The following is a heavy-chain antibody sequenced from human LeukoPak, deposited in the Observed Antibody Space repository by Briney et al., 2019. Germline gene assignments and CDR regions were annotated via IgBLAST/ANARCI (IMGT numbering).Heavy chain of an antibody. Sequence: GGSLRLSCAASGFTFSSYAMSWVRQAPGKGLEWDSAISGSGGSTYYADSVKGRFTISRDNSKSTLYLQMNSLRAEDTAVYYCAKTTYYDSSGYYVRYFDLWGRGTLVTVSS. CDR3: AKTTYYDSSGYYVRYFDL. CDR2: ISGSGGST. D-gene: IGHD3-22*01. V-gene: IGHV3-23*01. J-gene: IGHJ2*01. CDR1: GFTFSSYA.